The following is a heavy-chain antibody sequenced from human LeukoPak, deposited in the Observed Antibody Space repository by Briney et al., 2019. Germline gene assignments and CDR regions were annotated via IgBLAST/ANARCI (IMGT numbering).Heavy chain of an antibody. Sequence: GRSLRLSCAASGFTLSTYWMSWVRQAPGKVLGWVANINQDGSRKYYVDSVKGRFTIPRHNDKNSLYLEMNRMRSEDTAVYYCARGTPDSSGWEWGQGTMVGVS. CDR1: GFTLSTYW. CDR3: ARGTPDSSGWE. V-gene: IGHV3-7*01. J-gene: IGHJ4*02. D-gene: IGHD6-19*01. CDR2: INQDGSRK.